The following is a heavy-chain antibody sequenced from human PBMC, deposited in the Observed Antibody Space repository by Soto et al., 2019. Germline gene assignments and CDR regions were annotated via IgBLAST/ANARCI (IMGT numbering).Heavy chain of an antibody. V-gene: IGHV4-30-4*01. D-gene: IGHD3-3*02. J-gene: IGHJ6*02. Sequence: QVQLQESGPGLVKSSQTLSLTCSVSGGSVNSPDHYWSWIRQPPGKGLEWIGYVYYGGGTYYSPSLKSRVTISVDTSKSQFSLKLSSVTAADTAVYYCARVSHRKLTHPFYGMDVWGQGTTVTVSS. CDR3: ARVSHRKLTHPFYGMDV. CDR1: GGSVNSPDHY. CDR2: VYYGGGT.